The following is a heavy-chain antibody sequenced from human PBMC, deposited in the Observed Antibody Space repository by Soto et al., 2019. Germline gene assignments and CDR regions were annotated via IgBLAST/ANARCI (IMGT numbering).Heavy chain of an antibody. CDR3: AGGIATGQLGP. Sequence: QVQLVQSGAEVKKPGASVKISCKASGYTFTRYTMNWVRQAPGQRLEWMGWINPDNGNTKSSQKFQDRVIITRDTTASTAYMDLSSLRSEDTAVYCWAGGIATGQLGPWGQGTLVTVSS. D-gene: IGHD2-15*01. CDR1: GYTFTRYT. J-gene: IGHJ5*02. V-gene: IGHV1-3*01. CDR2: INPDNGNT.